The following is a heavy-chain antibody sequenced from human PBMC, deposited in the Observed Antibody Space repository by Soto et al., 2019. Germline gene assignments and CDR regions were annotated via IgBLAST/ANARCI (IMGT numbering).Heavy chain of an antibody. V-gene: IGHV1-46*03. D-gene: IGHD2-15*01. J-gene: IGHJ3*02. Sequence: ASVKVSCKASGYTFTSYYMHRVRQAPGQGLEWMGIINPSGGSTCYAQKFQGRVTMTRDTSTSTVYMQLSSLRSEDTAVYYCARVLGCCSGGSCDSDAFDIWGQGTMVTVSS. CDR3: ARVLGCCSGGSCDSDAFDI. CDR2: INPSGGST. CDR1: GYTFTSYY.